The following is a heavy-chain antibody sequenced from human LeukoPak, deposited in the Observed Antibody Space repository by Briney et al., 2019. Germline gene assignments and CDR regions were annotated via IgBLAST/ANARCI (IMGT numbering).Heavy chain of an antibody. V-gene: IGHV1-69*13. CDR1: GGTFSSYA. J-gene: IGHJ4*02. CDR2: IIPIFGTA. Sequence: SVKVSCKASGGTFSSYAISWVRQAPGQGLEWMGGIIPIFGTANYAQKFQGRVTITADESTSTAYMELSSLRSDDTAVYYYATGTSTKFDYWGQGALVTVSS. CDR3: ATGTSTKFDY. D-gene: IGHD2-2*01.